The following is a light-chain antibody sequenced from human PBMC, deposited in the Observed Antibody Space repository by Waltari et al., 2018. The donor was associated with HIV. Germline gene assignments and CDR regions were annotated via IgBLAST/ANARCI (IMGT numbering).Light chain of an antibody. J-gene: IGLJ3*02. Sequence: QSVLTQPPSVSGAPGQRVTIPCTGSSSNIRAGYAVPWYQQIPGTAPKLLIYGNSHRPSGVPDRFSGSKSGTSASLAITGLQAEDEADYYCQSYDSSLSVWVFGGGTKLTVL. CDR3: QSYDSSLSVWV. CDR2: GNS. V-gene: IGLV1-40*01. CDR1: SSNIRAGYA.